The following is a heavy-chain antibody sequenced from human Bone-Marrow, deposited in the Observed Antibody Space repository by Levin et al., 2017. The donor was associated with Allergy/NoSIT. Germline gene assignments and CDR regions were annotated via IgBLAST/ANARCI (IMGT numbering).Heavy chain of an antibody. CDR1: GFTFSSYG. CDR2: ISYDGSNK. J-gene: IGHJ6*02. CDR3: AKKDSSSWYSPDYYYGMDV. D-gene: IGHD6-13*01. V-gene: IGHV3-30*18. Sequence: GESLKISCAASGFTFSSYGMHWVRQAPGKGLEWVAVISYDGSNKYYADSVKGRFTISRDNSKNTLYLQMNSLRAEDTAVYYCAKKDSSSWYSPDYYYGMDVWGQGTTVTVSS.